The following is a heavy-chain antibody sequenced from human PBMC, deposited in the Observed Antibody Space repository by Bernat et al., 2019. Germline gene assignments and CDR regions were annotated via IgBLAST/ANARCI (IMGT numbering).Heavy chain of an antibody. D-gene: IGHD3-10*01. V-gene: IGHV3-23*04. CDR1: GFTFSSYA. Sequence: EVQLVESGGGLVQPGGSLRLSCAASGFTFSSYAMSGVRQAPGKGLEWVAASSGSGGSTDYAYSVKGRFTISRDNSTNTLYLHMNSLTAEDTAVYYCAKDRAREGFGVSVLTYYYYYGMDVWGQGTTVTVSS. CDR3: AKDRAREGFGVSVLTYYYYYGMDV. J-gene: IGHJ6*02. CDR2: SSGSGGST.